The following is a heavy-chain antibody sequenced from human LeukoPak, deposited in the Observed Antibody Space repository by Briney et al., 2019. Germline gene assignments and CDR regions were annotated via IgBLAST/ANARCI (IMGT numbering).Heavy chain of an antibody. J-gene: IGHJ5*02. CDR3: ASGGGWYVSSNWFDP. CDR2: IIPIFGTA. CDR1: GGTFSSYA. Sequence: SVTVSCKASGGTFSSYAISWVRQAPGQGLEWMGGIIPIFGTANYAQKFQGRVTITADESTSTAYMELSSLRSEDTAVYYCASGGGWYVSSNWFDPWGQGTLVTVSS. V-gene: IGHV1-69*13. D-gene: IGHD6-19*01.